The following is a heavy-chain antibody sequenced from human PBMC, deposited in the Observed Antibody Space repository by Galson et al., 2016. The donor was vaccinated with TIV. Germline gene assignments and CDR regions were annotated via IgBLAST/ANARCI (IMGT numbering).Heavy chain of an antibody. J-gene: IGHJ4*01. CDR3: ARGGRAEGDYNAWGDY. V-gene: IGHV3-66*01. D-gene: IGHD4-11*01. Sequence: SLRLSCSASGFTVSDNSLTCVRQAPGKGLEWVSIIHCDGRTYYAGAVRDRFTLSRNKSKNSVYHQMNSLRAEATAVYYCARGGRAEGDYNAWGDYWGHGALVIVSS. CDR2: IHCDGRT. CDR1: GFTVSDNS.